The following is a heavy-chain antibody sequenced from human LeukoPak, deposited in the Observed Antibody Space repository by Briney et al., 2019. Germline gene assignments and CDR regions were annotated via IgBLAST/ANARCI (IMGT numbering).Heavy chain of an antibody. CDR1: GYTFTSYY. J-gene: IGHJ6*03. Sequence: ASVKVSCKASGYTFTSYYMHWVRQAPGQGLEWMGIINPSGGSTSYAQKFQGRVTMTRDTSTSTVYMVLSSLRSEDTALYYCARETGIVPTIYAYYYMDVWGKGTTVIVSS. V-gene: IGHV1-46*01. CDR2: INPSGGST. D-gene: IGHD5-12*01. CDR3: ARETGIVPTIYAYYYMDV.